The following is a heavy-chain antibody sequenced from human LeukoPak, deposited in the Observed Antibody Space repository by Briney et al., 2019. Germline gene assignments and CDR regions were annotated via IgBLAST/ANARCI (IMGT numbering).Heavy chain of an antibody. D-gene: IGHD6-19*01. CDR3: AREWLQTYYFDY. CDR1: GGSFSGYY. CDR2: INHSGST. Sequence: SETLSLTCAVYGGSFSGYYWSWIRQPPGKGLEWIWEINHSGSTNYNPSLKSRVTISVDTSKNQFSLKLSSVTAADTAVYYCAREWLQTYYFDYWGQGTLVTVSP. V-gene: IGHV4-34*01. J-gene: IGHJ4*02.